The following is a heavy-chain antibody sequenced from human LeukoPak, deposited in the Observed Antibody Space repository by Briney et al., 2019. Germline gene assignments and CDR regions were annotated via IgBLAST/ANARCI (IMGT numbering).Heavy chain of an antibody. D-gene: IGHD6-13*01. CDR1: GYSFTRYW. CDR2: IHPGDSDT. V-gene: IGHV5-51*01. Sequence: PGESLKISCKGPGYSFTRYWIGWVRQMPGKGLEWMGIIHPGDSDTRYSPSFQGQVTISADKSISTAYLQWSSLKASDTAMYYCARRASAAVVWDYWGQGTLVTVSS. CDR3: ARRASAAVVWDY. J-gene: IGHJ4*02.